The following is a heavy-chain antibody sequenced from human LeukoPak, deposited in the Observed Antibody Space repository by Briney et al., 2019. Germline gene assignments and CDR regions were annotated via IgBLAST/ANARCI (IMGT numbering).Heavy chain of an antibody. J-gene: IGHJ4*02. CDR1: GGTFSSYA. CDR3: ARQGYGGNSQGAADY. CDR2: IIPIFGTA. V-gene: IGHV1-69*13. D-gene: IGHD4-23*01. Sequence: ASVKVSCKASGGTFSSYAISWVRQAPGQGLEWMGGIIPIFGTANYAQKFQGRVTITADESTSTAYMELRSLRSDDTAVYYCARQGYGGNSQGAADYWGQGTLVTVSS.